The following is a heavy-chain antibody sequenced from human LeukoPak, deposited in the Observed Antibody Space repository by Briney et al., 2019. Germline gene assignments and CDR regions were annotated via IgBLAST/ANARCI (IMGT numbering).Heavy chain of an antibody. Sequence: SETLSLTCTVSGGSISSYYWSWIRQPPGKGLEYIGYIYYSGSTNYNPSLKSRVTISVDTSKNQFSLKLSSVTAADTAVYYCARGPWTGYYRLFDYWGQGTLVTVSS. D-gene: IGHD3/OR15-3a*01. V-gene: IGHV4-59*08. CDR1: GGSISSYY. CDR2: IYYSGST. CDR3: ARGPWTGYYRLFDY. J-gene: IGHJ4*02.